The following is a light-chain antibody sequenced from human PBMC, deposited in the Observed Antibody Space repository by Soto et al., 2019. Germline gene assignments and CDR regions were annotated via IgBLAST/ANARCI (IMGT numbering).Light chain of an antibody. CDR2: GNN. J-gene: IGLJ1*01. CDR1: ASNIGADYA. V-gene: IGLV1-40*01. CDR3: QYYESGLRGQV. Sequence: QSVLTRPPSVSGAPGQRVTISCTGSASNIGADYAVHWYQQLPGTAPKLLIYGNNNRPSGVPDRVSGSKSGTSASLAITGLQAEDEADYYCQYYESGLRGQVFGTGTKVTVL.